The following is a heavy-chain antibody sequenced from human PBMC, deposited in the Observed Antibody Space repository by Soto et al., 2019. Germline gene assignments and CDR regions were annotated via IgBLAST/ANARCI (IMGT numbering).Heavy chain of an antibody. V-gene: IGHV3-74*01. CDR1: GFTFSSFW. J-gene: IGHJ4*02. CDR3: AREGFYYSSSWYPTDY. Sequence: GGSLRLSCAASGFTFSSFWMHWVRQAPGKGLVWVSRINSDGSTTNYADSVKGRFTISRDNAKNTLYLQMNSLRAEDTAVYYCAREGFYYSSSWYPTDYWGQGTLVTVSS. D-gene: IGHD6-13*01. CDR2: INSDGSTT.